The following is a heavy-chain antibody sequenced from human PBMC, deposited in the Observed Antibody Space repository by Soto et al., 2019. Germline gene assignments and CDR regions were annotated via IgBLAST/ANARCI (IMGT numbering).Heavy chain of an antibody. D-gene: IGHD3-9*01. CDR1: WYNLFDHW. CDR2: LYPGDSDT. Sequence: GGSLKNPRKGSWYNLFDHWIGWVGPVAGKRLEGKGGLYPGDSDTRYSPSFQGHVTISADKSISTAYLQWSTLKASDTAKYYCARLGFEYDTSTPYYNVLHYYGVDVWGQGTSVTVSS. J-gene: IGHJ6*02. V-gene: IGHV5-51*01. CDR3: ARLGFEYDTSTPYYNVLHYYGVDV.